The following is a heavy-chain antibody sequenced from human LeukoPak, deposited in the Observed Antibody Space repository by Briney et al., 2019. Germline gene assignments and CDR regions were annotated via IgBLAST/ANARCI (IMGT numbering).Heavy chain of an antibody. Sequence: GGSLRLSCAASGFTFSSYAMSWVRQAPGKELEWVSAISGSGGSTYYADSVKGRFTISRDNSKNTLYLQMNSLRAEDTAVYYCAKDLILGAAASYYFDYWGQGTLVTVSS. V-gene: IGHV3-23*01. J-gene: IGHJ4*02. CDR2: ISGSGGST. CDR1: GFTFSSYA. CDR3: AKDLILGAAASYYFDY. D-gene: IGHD2-15*01.